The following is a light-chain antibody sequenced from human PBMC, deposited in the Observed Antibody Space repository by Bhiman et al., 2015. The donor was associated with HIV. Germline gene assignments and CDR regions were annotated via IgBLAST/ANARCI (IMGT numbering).Light chain of an antibody. V-gene: IGLV1-40*01. CDR2: GNS. CDR1: SSNIGAGYD. Sequence: QSVLTQPPSVSGAPGQRVTISCTGRSSNIGAGYDVHWYQQLPGTAPKLLIYGNSNRPSGVPDRFSGSKSGTSASLAITGLQAEDEADYYCSSLTSSITYVFGTGTNVTVL. CDR3: SSLTSSITYV. J-gene: IGLJ1*01.